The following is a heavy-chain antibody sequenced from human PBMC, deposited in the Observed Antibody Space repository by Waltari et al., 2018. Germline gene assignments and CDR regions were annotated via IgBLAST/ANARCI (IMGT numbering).Heavy chain of an antibody. V-gene: IGHV4-59*08. Sequence: QVQLQESGPGLVKPSATLSLTCTVSGGSIGTYYWTWIRRPPGKGLEWIGFVYHTGITNYNPSLKGRFISAVDTPKNQFARRVKSGTAADTAVYYCARHGAGLTGATDYGVDVWGLGSPVSVSS. CDR1: GGSIGTYY. CDR2: VYHTGIT. D-gene: IGHD1-26*01. CDR3: ARHGAGLTGATDYGVDV. J-gene: IGHJ6*02.